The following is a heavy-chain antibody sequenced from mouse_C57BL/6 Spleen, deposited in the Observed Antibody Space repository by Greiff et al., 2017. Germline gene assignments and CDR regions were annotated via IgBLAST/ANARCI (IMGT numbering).Heavy chain of an antibody. V-gene: IGHV1-50*01. J-gene: IGHJ2*01. Sequence: QVQLQQPGAELVKPGASVKLSCKASGYTFTSYWMQWVKQRPGQGLEWIGEIDPSDSYTNYNQNFKGKATLTVDTSSSTAYMQLSSLTSADAAVYYCASPNEYGDYWGQGTTLTVSS. D-gene: IGHD5-1*01. CDR1: GYTFTSYW. CDR3: ASPNEYGDY. CDR2: IDPSDSYT.